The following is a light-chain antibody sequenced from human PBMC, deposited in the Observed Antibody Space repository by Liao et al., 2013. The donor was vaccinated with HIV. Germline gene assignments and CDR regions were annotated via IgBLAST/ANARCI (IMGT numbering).Light chain of an antibody. CDR3: QVWDSATNSYV. J-gene: IGLJ1*01. Sequence: SYELTQPPSVSVAPGKTARITCGGNNIGSKSVHWYQQKPGQAPVLVISYDSDRPSGIPERFSGSNSGNTATLTISGVEAGDEADYYCQVWDSATNSYVFGTGTKVTVL. V-gene: IGLV3-21*04. CDR1: NIGSKS. CDR2: YDS.